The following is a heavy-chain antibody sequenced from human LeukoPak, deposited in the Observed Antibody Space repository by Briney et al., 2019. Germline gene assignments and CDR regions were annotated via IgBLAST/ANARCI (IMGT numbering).Heavy chain of an antibody. J-gene: IGHJ4*02. D-gene: IGHD3-22*01. CDR3: ARGHRYYYDSSGYYPVDY. Sequence: QPGGSLRLSCAASGFSFSSYWMSWVRQAPGKGLEWVANIKQDGSEKYYVDSVKGRFTISRDNAKNSLYLQMSSLRAEDTAMFYCARGHRYYYDSSGYYPVDYWGQGTLVTVSS. CDR2: IKQDGSEK. CDR1: GFSFSSYW. V-gene: IGHV3-7*01.